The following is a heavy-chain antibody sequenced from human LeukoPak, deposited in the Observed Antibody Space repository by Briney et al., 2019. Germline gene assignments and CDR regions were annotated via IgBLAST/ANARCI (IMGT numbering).Heavy chain of an antibody. CDR2: IIPIFGTA. CDR3: ASPNDYGNAFDI. Sequence: ASVKVSCKASGGTFSSYAISWVRQAPGQGLEWMGGIIPIFGTANYAQKFQGRVTITADKSTSTAYMELSSLRSEDTAVYYCASPNDYGNAFDIWGQGTMVTVSS. D-gene: IGHD4-17*01. V-gene: IGHV1-69*06. CDR1: GGTFSSYA. J-gene: IGHJ3*02.